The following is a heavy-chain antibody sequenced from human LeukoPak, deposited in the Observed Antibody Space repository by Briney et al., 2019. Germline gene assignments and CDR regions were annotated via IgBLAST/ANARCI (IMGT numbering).Heavy chain of an antibody. CDR1: GFTFSSYS. CDR3: ARDARQQLVERFDY. CDR2: ISSSGSTI. V-gene: IGHV3-48*04. D-gene: IGHD6-13*01. Sequence: GGSLRLSCAASGFTFSSYSMNWVRQAPGKGLEWVSYISSSGSTIYYADSVKGRFTISRDNAKNSLYLQMNSLRAEDTAVYYCARDARQQLVERFDYWGQGTLVTVSS. J-gene: IGHJ4*02.